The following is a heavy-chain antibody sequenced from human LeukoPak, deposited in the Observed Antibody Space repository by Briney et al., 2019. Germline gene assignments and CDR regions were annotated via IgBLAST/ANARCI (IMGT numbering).Heavy chain of an antibody. CDR2: IYYSGST. CDR3: ARHSLSWYYFDY. D-gene: IGHD2-8*02. J-gene: IGHJ4*02. V-gene: IGHV4-39*01. Sequence: SETLSLTCTVSGGSISSSSYYWGWIRQPPGKGLEWIGGIYYSGSTYYNPSLKSRVTISVDTSKIQFSLKLSSVTAADTAVYYCARHSLSWYYFDYWGQGTLVTVSS. CDR1: GGSISSSSYY.